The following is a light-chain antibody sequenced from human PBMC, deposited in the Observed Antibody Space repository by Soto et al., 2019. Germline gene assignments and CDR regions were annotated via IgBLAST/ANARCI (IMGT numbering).Light chain of an antibody. V-gene: IGKV1-5*03. CDR1: QSVSTW. Sequence: DIQMTQSPSTLSASVGDRVSITCRASQSVSTWLAWYQQKPGKAPQLLIFKASTLESGVPSRFSGSGSGTEVTLTTTSRLPDDCSTSYCQQYNVRSPWTFGQGTKVEIK. CDR3: QQYNVRSPWT. J-gene: IGKJ1*01. CDR2: KAS.